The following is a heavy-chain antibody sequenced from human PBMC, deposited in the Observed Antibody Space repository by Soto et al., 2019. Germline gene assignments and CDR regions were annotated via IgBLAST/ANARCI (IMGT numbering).Heavy chain of an antibody. CDR1: GYSFTSYW. V-gene: IGHV5-51*01. CDR3: ARGLGHPLIYHYYGMDV. J-gene: IGHJ6*01. D-gene: IGHD4-17*01. CDR2: IYPGDSDT. Sequence: PGESLKISCKGSGYSFTSYWVGWVRQMPGKDLEWMGIIYPGDSDTRYSPSFQGQVTISADKSISTAYLQWSSLKASDTAMYYCARGLGHPLIYHYYGMDVWGQGTTVTVSS.